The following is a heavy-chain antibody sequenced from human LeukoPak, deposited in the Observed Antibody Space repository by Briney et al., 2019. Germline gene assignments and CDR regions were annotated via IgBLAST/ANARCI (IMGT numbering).Heavy chain of an antibody. D-gene: IGHD3-3*01. Sequence: KPSETLSLTCTVSGGSISSYYWSWIRQPPGKGLEWIGYTYYSGSTNYNPSLKSRVTISVDTSKNQFSLKLSSVTAAGTAVYYCARGTRVTIFGVAYNWFDPWGQGTLVTVSS. CDR3: ARGTRVTIFGVAYNWFDP. V-gene: IGHV4-59*01. J-gene: IGHJ5*02. CDR1: GGSISSYY. CDR2: TYYSGST.